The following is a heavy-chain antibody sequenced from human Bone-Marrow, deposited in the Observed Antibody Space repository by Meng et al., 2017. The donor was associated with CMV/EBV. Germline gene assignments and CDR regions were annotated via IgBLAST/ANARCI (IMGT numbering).Heavy chain of an antibody. CDR3: ARVGYSNAPAHYYYGWDV. D-gene: IGHD6-13*01. J-gene: IGHJ6*02. Sequence: GESLKISCVVSRFTFNDFEMSWVRQAPGKGPEWVSYISSSGYTIYYADSVKGRFTISRDNAKNSLHLQMNNLRAEDTAVYYCARVGYSNAPAHYYYGWDVWGQGNTVNVPS. V-gene: IGHV3-48*03. CDR1: RFTFNDFE. CDR2: ISSSGYTI.